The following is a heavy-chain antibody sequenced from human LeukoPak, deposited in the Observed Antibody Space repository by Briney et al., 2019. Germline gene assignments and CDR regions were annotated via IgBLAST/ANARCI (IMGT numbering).Heavy chain of an antibody. J-gene: IGHJ5*02. CDR1: GYTFTSYD. V-gene: IGHV1-8*01. CDR2: MNPNSGNT. Sequence: ASVKVSCKASGYTFTSYDINWVRQATGQGLEWMGWMNPNSGNTGYAQKFQGRVTMTRNTSISTAYMELSSLRSEDTAVYYCARLDYDFWSGYYFSDPILNWFDPWGQGTLVTVSS. D-gene: IGHD3-3*01. CDR3: ARLDYDFWSGYYFSDPILNWFDP.